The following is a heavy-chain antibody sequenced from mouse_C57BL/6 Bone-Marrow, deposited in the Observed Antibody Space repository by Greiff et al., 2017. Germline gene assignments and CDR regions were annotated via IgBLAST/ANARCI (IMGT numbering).Heavy chain of an antibody. Sequence: VQLQQPGAELVKPGASVKMSCKASGYTFTSYWITWVKQRPGQGLEWIGDIYPGSGSTNYNEKFKSKATLTVDTSSSTAYMQLSSLTSEDSAVYYCARCYGSSSWFAYWGQGTLVTVSA. V-gene: IGHV1-55*01. CDR1: GYTFTSYW. D-gene: IGHD1-1*01. CDR3: ARCYGSSSWFAY. CDR2: IYPGSGST. J-gene: IGHJ3*01.